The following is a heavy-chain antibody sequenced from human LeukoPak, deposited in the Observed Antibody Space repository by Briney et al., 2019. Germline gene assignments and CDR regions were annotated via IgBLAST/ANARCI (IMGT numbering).Heavy chain of an antibody. Sequence: GASVKVSCKTSGYTFTGYYIHWVRQAPGQGLEWMGWINPNSGITNYAQKFQGRVTMTRDTSISTAYMELSWLTSDDMAVYYCARGISVSGAGRFDYWGQGTLVTVSS. CDR2: INPNSGIT. D-gene: IGHD3-10*01. CDR1: GYTFTGYY. V-gene: IGHV1-2*02. J-gene: IGHJ4*02. CDR3: ARGISVSGAGRFDY.